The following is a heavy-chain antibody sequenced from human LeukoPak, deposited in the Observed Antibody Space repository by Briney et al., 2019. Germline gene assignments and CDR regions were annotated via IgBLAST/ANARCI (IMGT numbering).Heavy chain of an antibody. D-gene: IGHD2-2*01. V-gene: IGHV1-69*13. CDR1: GGTFSSYA. CDR3: ARVAPCSSTSCDDY. CDR2: IIPIFGTA. J-gene: IGHJ4*02. Sequence: SVNVSCKASGGTFSSYAISWVRQAPGQGLEWMGGIIPIFGTANYAQKFQGRVSITADESTSTAYMELSSLRSEDTAVYYCARVAPCSSTSCDDYWGQGTLVTVSS.